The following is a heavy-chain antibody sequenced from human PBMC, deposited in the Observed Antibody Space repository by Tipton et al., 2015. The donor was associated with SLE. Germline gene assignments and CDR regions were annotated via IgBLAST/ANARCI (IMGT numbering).Heavy chain of an antibody. CDR3: AKGESNRRYFDH. J-gene: IGHJ4*02. Sequence: SGFTFRSYEMNWVRQSPGKGLEWVAYISSSGSTMYYADSVKGRFTISRDNAEDSLYLQMHYLRPEDTAVYYCAKGESNRRYFDHWGQGTLVTVSS. D-gene: IGHD1-14*01. CDR1: GFTFRSYE. CDR2: ISSSGSTM. V-gene: IGHV3-48*03.